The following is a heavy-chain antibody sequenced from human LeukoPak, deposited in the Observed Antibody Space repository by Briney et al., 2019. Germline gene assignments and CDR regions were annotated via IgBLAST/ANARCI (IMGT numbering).Heavy chain of an antibody. CDR2: IRHDESNK. CDR1: GFVFSKNG. Sequence: GGSLRLSCATSGFVFSKNGMHWVRQAPGKGLEWVAFIRHDESNKYYADSVKGRFTISRDNSKNTLSLQMNSLRPDDTAVYYCAKFSYGDYVAWGQGTLVIVSS. V-gene: IGHV3-30*02. D-gene: IGHD4-17*01. CDR3: AKFSYGDYVA. J-gene: IGHJ5*02.